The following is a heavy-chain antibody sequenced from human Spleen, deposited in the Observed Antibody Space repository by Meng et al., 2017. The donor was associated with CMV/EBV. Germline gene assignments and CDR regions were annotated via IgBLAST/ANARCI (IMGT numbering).Heavy chain of an antibody. V-gene: IGHV4-4*02. CDR2: VYHSGST. D-gene: IGHD3-22*01. CDR1: SVRSSSW. CDR3: ARGSLAYYYDSSGYYHTS. J-gene: IGHJ5*02. Sequence: SVRSSSWWGWVRQSPGKGLEWIGEVYHSGSTNYSPSLKSRVTISSDKSKNQFSLKLSSVTAADTAVYYCARGSLAYYYDSSGYYHTSWGQGTLVTVSS.